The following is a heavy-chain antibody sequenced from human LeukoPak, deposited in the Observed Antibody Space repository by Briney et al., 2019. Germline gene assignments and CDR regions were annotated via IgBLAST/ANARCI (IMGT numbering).Heavy chain of an antibody. D-gene: IGHD3-3*02. V-gene: IGHV3-23*01. CDR1: GFTFSSYA. J-gene: IGHJ4*02. CDR3: VKGGTFFEF. Sequence: GGSLRLSCAASGFTFSSYAMHWVRQAPGKGLEWVSSISGSGNVTYYPDSVKGRFTISRHNSKNTLFLQMNNLRVEDTAIYFCVKGGTFFEFWGQGALVTVSA. CDR2: ISGSGNVT.